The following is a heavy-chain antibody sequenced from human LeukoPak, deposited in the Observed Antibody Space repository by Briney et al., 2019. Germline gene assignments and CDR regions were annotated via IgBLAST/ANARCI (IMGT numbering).Heavy chain of an antibody. V-gene: IGHV4-4*07. D-gene: IGHD2-2*01. CDR3: ARGRGGHHCSSTSCYLFDY. J-gene: IGHJ4*02. CDR2: IYTSGST. Sequence: PSETLSLTCTVSGGSISSYYWSWIRQPAGKGLEWIGRIYTSGSTNYNPSLKSRVTMSVDTSKNQFSLKLSSVTAADTAVYYCARGRGGHHCSSTSCYLFDYWGQGTLVTVSS. CDR1: GGSISSYY.